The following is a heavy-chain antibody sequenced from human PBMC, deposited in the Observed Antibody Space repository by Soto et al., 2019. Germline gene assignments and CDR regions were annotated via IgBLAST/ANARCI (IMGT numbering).Heavy chain of an antibody. CDR3: ARETIPQMYYYGTDV. Sequence: QVQLVQSGAEVREPGASVKVSCKASGYTFTNYGISWVRQAPGQGLEWIRWISAYNGKIDYAQKVQGRITMTTDTSTSTAFMELRSLRSDDTAVYYCARETIPQMYYYGTDVWGQGTTVIVSS. CDR2: ISAYNGKI. J-gene: IGHJ6*02. CDR1: GYTFTNYG. V-gene: IGHV1-18*01. D-gene: IGHD3-16*01.